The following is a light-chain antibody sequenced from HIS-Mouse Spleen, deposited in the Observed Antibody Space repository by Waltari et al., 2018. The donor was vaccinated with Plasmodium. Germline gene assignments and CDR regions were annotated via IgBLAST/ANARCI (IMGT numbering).Light chain of an antibody. V-gene: IGLV2-23*01. CDR2: EGS. J-gene: IGLJ1*01. CDR3: CSYAGSSTHYV. Sequence: QSALTQPASVSGSPGQSITISCTGTSRDVGLYTLVSWYQQHPGKAPKLMIYEGSKRPSGVSNRFSGSKSGNTASLTISGLQAEDEADYYCCSYAGSSTHYVFGTGTKVTVL. CDR1: SRDVGLYTL.